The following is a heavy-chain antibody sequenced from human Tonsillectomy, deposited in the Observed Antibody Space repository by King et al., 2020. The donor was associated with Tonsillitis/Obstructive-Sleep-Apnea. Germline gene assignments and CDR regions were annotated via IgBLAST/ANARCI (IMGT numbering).Heavy chain of an antibody. CDR2: IYYSGST. V-gene: IGHV4-59*01. CDR1: GGSISSYY. Sequence: VQLQESGPRLVKPSETLSLTCTVSGGSISSYYWSWIRQPPGKGLEWIGDIYYSGSTNYNPSLKSRVTITVDTSTNQFSLNLSSVTAADTAVYYCARDMVLEAGGEAFDIWGQGTMVTVSS. J-gene: IGHJ3*02. D-gene: IGHD2-8*01. CDR3: ARDMVLEAGGEAFDI.